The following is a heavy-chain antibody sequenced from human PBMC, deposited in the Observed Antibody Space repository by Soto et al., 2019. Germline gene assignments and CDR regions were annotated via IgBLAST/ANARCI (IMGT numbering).Heavy chain of an antibody. V-gene: IGHV4-39*01. D-gene: IGHD3-10*01. J-gene: IGHJ4*02. CDR2: IYEGGTT. Sequence: QLQLQESGPGLVKPSETLSLTCAVSGASISRTGFHWGWIRQPPGQGLEWIGSIYEGGTTFHNSSLKSRVTISADTSKNHFSLKLNSVTAADTAVYFCARRGSGHTFDYWGQGTLVTVSS. CDR1: GASISRTGFH. CDR3: ARRGSGHTFDY.